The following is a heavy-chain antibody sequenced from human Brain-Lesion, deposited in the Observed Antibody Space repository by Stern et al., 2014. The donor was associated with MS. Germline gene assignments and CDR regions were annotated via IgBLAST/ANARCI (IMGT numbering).Heavy chain of an antibody. V-gene: IGHV3-23*04. J-gene: IGHJ5*02. D-gene: IGHD1-26*01. CDR2: ISGSGSST. CDR3: AKTIVGES. Sequence: VQLVQSGGGLVQPGGSLRLSCVGSGFPFSNYAMTWVRQAPGKGLEWVSAISGSGSSTYYADPVRGRVSITRDNSKSPVFLQLNSRRADDTATYFCAKTIVGESWGQGALVTVSS. CDR1: GFPFSNYA.